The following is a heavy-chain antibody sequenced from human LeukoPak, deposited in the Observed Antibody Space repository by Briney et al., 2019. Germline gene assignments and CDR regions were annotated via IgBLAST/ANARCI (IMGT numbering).Heavy chain of an antibody. V-gene: IGHV3-33*01. CDR3: ARVDREGGRHRVVGY. D-gene: IGHD2-15*01. J-gene: IGHJ4*02. Sequence: PGGSLRLSCAASGFTFSSYGMHWVRQAPGKGLEWVAVIWYDGSNKYYADSVKGRFTISRDNSKNTLYLQMNSLRAEDTAVYYCARVDREGGRHRVVGYWGQGTLVTVSS. CDR2: IWYDGSNK. CDR1: GFTFSSYG.